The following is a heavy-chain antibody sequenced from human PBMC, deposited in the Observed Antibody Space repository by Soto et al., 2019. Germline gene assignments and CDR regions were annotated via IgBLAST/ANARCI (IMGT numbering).Heavy chain of an antibody. V-gene: IGHV3-30-3*01. CDR1: GFTFSSYA. CDR3: ASALDV. Sequence: QVQLVESGGGVVQPGRSLRLSCAASGFTFSSYAMHWVHQAPGKGLEGVAVISYEGSNKYYADSVKARFTISSDNSKNTLYLQMNSLIADDMAVYYCASALDVWGQGTTVTVSS. J-gene: IGHJ6*02. CDR2: ISYEGSNK.